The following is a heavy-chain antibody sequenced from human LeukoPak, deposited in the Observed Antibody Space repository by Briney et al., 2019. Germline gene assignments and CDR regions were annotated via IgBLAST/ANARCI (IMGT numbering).Heavy chain of an antibody. J-gene: IGHJ4*02. CDR3: ARDTYDSGGYYHDY. D-gene: IGHD3-22*01. CDR2: IYHSGST. V-gene: IGHV4-38-2*02. CDR1: GYSISSGYY. Sequence: SETLSLTCADSGYSISSGYYWGWIRQPPGKGLEWIGSIYHSGSTYYNPSLKSRVTISVDTSKNQFSLKLSSVTAADTAVYHCARDTYDSGGYYHDYWGQGTLVTVSS.